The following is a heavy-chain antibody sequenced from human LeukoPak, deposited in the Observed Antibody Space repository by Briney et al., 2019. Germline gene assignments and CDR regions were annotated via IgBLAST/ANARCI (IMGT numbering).Heavy chain of an antibody. V-gene: IGHV1-69*06. D-gene: IGHD5-18*01. CDR3: ARVDSYSSYLFDY. CDR1: GGTFSSYA. Sequence: RASVKVSCKASGGTFSSYAISWVRQAPGQGLEWMGGIIPIFGTANYAQKFQGRVTITADKSTSTAYMELSSLRSEDTAVYYCARVDSYSSYLFDYWGQGTLVTVSS. J-gene: IGHJ4*02. CDR2: IIPIFGTA.